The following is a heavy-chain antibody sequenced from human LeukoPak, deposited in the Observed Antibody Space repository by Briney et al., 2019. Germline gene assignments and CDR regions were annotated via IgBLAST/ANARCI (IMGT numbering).Heavy chain of an antibody. Sequence: PGGSLRLSCAASGFTFDDYAMHWVRQAPGKGLEWVSVIYSGGSTYYADSVKGRFTISRDNSKNTLYLQMNSLRAEDTAVYYCEGWVVAALHWGQGTLVTVSS. CDR2: IYSGGST. CDR1: GFTFDDYA. V-gene: IGHV3-53*01. J-gene: IGHJ4*02. D-gene: IGHD2-15*01. CDR3: EGWVVAALH.